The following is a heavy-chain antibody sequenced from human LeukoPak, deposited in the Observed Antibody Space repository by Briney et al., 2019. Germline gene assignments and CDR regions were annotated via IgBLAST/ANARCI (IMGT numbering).Heavy chain of an antibody. V-gene: IGHV3-23*01. CDR1: GFTFSSYA. Sequence: GGSLRLSCPVSGFTFSSYAMSWVRQAPGRGLEWVSVISTSGESAYYADSVKGRFTISRDNSKNTLYLQMNSLRAEDTAVYYCAKDGARDGYNYPDYWGQGTLVTVSS. CDR3: AKDGARDGYNYPDY. D-gene: IGHD5-24*01. CDR2: ISTSGESA. J-gene: IGHJ4*02.